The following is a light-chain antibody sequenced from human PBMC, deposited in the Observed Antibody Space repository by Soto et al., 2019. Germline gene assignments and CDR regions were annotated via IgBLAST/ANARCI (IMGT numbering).Light chain of an antibody. V-gene: IGKV3-15*01. CDR1: QSVDTN. Sequence: EVVMTQSPATLSVSPGDRATLSCRASQSVDTNVAWYQQKPGQAPRLLVHSASTRATGIPARFTGIGSGTDFTLTISGLQSDDFAVYYCQQRHMWPITFGQGTRLEIK. CDR2: SAS. J-gene: IGKJ5*01. CDR3: QQRHMWPIT.